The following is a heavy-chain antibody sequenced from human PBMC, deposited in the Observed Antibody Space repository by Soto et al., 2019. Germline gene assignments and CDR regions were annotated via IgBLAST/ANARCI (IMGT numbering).Heavy chain of an antibody. CDR3: VQRRGLYVGSSYVGWFDP. V-gene: IGHV2-5*02. J-gene: IGHJ5*02. CDR1: GFSLSISGVG. Sequence: QITLKESGPTLVKPTQTLTLPCTFSGFSLSISGVGVGWIRQPPGKALEWLALIYWDDEKRYSPSLKSSLTINKDTSKNQVVLTMTNMDHEDTATYYCVQRRGLYVGSSYVGWFDPWGQGTLVTVSS. CDR2: IYWDDEK. D-gene: IGHD1-26*01.